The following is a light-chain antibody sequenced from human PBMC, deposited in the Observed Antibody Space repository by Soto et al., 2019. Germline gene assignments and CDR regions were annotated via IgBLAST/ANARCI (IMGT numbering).Light chain of an antibody. CDR2: GNT. J-gene: IGLJ2*01. Sequence: QSVLTQPPSVSGAPGQRVTISCTGNSSNIGAGFDVHWYQQLPGTAPRLLIYGNTNRPSGVPDRFSGSKSGTSASLAITGLQAEDDADYYCQSYDSSLSGLFGGGTKLTVL. CDR3: QSYDSSLSGL. V-gene: IGLV1-40*01. CDR1: SSNIGAGFD.